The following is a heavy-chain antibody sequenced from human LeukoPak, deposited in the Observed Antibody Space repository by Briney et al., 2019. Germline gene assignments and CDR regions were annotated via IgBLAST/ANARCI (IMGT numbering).Heavy chain of an antibody. CDR1: GGFISSSTFH. CDR3: ARNDFWSGFLTEGKSYFDY. V-gene: IGHV4-39*07. CDR2: MYYSGST. Sequence: PSETLSLTCTVSGGFISSSTFHWGWIRQPPGKGLEWIGSMYYSGSTYYNPSVRSRVTISVDASKNQFSLKLSSVTAADTAVYYCARNDFWSGFLTEGKSYFDYWGQGTLVTVSS. D-gene: IGHD3-3*01. J-gene: IGHJ4*02.